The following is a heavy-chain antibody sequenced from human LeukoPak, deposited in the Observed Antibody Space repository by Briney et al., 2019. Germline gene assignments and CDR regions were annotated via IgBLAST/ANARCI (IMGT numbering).Heavy chain of an antibody. CDR3: AKPSSGWYYDY. V-gene: IGHV3-30-3*02. J-gene: IGHJ4*02. D-gene: IGHD6-19*01. Sequence: SCKASGGTFSGYAMHWVRQAPGKGLEWVAVVSIDGSNKYYADSVKGRFTISRDNSENTVYLQMNSLRAEDTAVYYCAKPSSGWYYDYWGQGTLVTVSS. CDR1: GGTFSGYA. CDR2: VSIDGSNK.